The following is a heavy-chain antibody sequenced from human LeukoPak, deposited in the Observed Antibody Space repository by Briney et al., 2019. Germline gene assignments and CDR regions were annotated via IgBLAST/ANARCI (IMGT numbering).Heavy chain of an antibody. V-gene: IGHV4-34*01. CDR2: INHSGGT. CDR1: GGCFSDNY. J-gene: IGHJ1*01. CDR3: ARGRWDVRFQN. Sequence: PSETLSLTCAVYGGCFSDNYWSWIRQPPGEGLEWIGEINHSGGTNYNPSLKSRVTISQDTSKNQFFLKLYFVTAADTAVYYCARGRWDVRFQNWGQGTLVTVSS. D-gene: IGHD4-23*01.